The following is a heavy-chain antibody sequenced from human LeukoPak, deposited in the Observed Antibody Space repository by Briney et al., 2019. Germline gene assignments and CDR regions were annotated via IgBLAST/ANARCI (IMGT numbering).Heavy chain of an antibody. V-gene: IGHV4-39*07. J-gene: IGHJ4*02. D-gene: IGHD3-10*01. CDR2: IYYSGST. CDR3: ARDPNRVWFGELSLPYYFDY. CDR1: GGSISFSTYF. Sequence: SETLSLTCTVSGGSISFSTYFWGWIRQSPGKGLEWIGSIYYSGSTYYNPSLKSRVTISVDTSKNQFSLKLSSVTAADTAVYYCARDPNRVWFGELSLPYYFDYWGQGTLVTVSS.